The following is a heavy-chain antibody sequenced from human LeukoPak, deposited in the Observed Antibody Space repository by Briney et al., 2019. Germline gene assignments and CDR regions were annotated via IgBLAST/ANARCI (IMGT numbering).Heavy chain of an antibody. J-gene: IGHJ1*01. V-gene: IGHV3-30*04. CDR2: ISYDGSNK. D-gene: IGHD6-19*01. CDR1: GFTFSSYA. CDR3: ARGGIAVAGTGYFQH. Sequence: PGGSLRLSCAASGFTFSSYAMHWVRQAPGKGLEWVAVISYDGSNKYYADSVKGRFTISRDNSKNTLYLQMNSLRAEDTAVYYCARGGIAVAGTGYFQHWGLGTLVTVSS.